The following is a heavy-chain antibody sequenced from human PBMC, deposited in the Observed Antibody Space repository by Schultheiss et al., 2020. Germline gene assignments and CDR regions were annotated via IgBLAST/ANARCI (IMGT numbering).Heavy chain of an antibody. V-gene: IGHV4-61*01. Sequence: SQTLSLTCSVSGGSVSSGSHYWSWIRQPPGKGLEWIGYIFYSGTTSYNPSLKSRVTISVDTSKNQFSLKLSSVTAADTAVYYCARGDDTFDYWGQGTLVTVSS. J-gene: IGHJ4*02. CDR1: GGSVSSGSHY. CDR2: IFYSGTT. CDR3: ARGDDTFDY.